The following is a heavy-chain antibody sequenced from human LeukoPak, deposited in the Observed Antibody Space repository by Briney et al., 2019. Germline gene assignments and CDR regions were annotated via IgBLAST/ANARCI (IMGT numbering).Heavy chain of an antibody. CDR3: ARSRQRYCGGGGCFGDFDS. D-gene: IGHD2-15*01. CDR1: GGSISSDYY. CDR2: IYYSGRT. V-gene: IGHV4-30-4*01. J-gene: IGHJ5*01. Sequence: SQTLSLTCTVSGGSISSDYYWSWIRQPTGKGLEWIGYIYYSGRTYYNLSLKSRVTISVDTSKNQFSLNLGSVIAADTAVYYRARSRQRYCGGGGCFGDFDSWGPGTLVTVSP.